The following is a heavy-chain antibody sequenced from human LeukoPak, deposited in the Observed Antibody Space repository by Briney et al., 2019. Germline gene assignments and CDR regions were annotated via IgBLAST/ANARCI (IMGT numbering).Heavy chain of an antibody. V-gene: IGHV3-48*04. CDR3: AREIVGATRFYYYYYMDV. Sequence: PGGSLRLSCAASGFTFRSYAMSWVRQAPGKGLEWVSYISSSGSTIYYADSVKGRFTISRDNAKNSLYLQMNSLRAEDTAVYYCAREIVGATRFYYYYYMDVWGKGTTVTVSS. CDR2: ISSSGSTI. CDR1: GFTFRSYA. D-gene: IGHD1-26*01. J-gene: IGHJ6*03.